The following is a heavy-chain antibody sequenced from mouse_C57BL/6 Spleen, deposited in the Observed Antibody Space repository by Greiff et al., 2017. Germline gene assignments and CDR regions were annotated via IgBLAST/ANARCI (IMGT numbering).Heavy chain of an antibody. CDR3: ARVYYDYDGAPVDY. CDR1: GYTFTSYW. V-gene: IGHV1-52*01. D-gene: IGHD2-4*01. J-gene: IGHJ2*01. CDR2: IDPSDSET. Sequence: QVQLQQPGAELVRPGSSVKLSCKASGYTFTSYWMHWVKPRPIQGLEWIGNIDPSDSETHYNQKFKDKATLTVDKSSSTAYMQRSSLTSEDSAVYYCARVYYDYDGAPVDYWGQGTTLTVSS.